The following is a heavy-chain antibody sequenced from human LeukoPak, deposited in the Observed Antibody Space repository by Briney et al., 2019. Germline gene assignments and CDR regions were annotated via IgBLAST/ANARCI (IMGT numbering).Heavy chain of an antibody. CDR3: ARGDSGTYGGVDY. D-gene: IGHD1-26*01. CDR2: INPNSGGT. CDR1: GYTFTGYY. Sequence: GASVKVSCKTSGYTFTGYYMHWVRQAPGQGLEWMGWINPNSGGTNYAQKFQGRVTMTRDTSISTAYMELSRLRSDDTAVYYCARGDSGTYGGVDYWGQGTLVTVSS. J-gene: IGHJ4*02. V-gene: IGHV1-2*02.